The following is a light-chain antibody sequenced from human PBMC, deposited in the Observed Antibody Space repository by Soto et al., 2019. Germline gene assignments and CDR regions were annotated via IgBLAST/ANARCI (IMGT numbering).Light chain of an antibody. CDR2: DVS. CDR1: SSDVGGNKY. J-gene: IGLJ1*01. Sequence: QSVLTQPASVSGSPGQSITISCTGSSSDVGGNKYVSWYQQYPGKAPKLMICDVSNRPSGVSNRFSGSKSGNTASLTISGFRAEEEAIYYCSAFTGTTYFFGTGTRVTVL. V-gene: IGLV2-14*01. CDR3: SAFTGTTYF.